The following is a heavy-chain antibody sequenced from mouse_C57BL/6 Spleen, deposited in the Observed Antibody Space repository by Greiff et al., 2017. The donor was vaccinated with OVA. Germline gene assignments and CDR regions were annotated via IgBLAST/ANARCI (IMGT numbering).Heavy chain of an antibody. Sequence: EVKLMESGPELVKPGASVKISCKASGYSFTGYYMNWVKQSPEKSLEWIGEINPSTGGTTYNQKFKAKATLTVDKSSSTAYMQLKSLTSEDSAVYYCARSGILLLDAMDYWGQGTSVTVSS. CDR2: INPSTGGT. CDR1: GYSFTGYY. V-gene: IGHV1-42*01. J-gene: IGHJ4*01. D-gene: IGHD1-1*01. CDR3: ARSGILLLDAMDY.